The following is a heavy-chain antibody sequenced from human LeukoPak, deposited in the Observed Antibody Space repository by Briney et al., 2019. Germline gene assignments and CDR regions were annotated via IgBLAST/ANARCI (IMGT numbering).Heavy chain of an antibody. CDR2: ISSSSSYT. Sequence: PGGSLRLSCVASGFTFSDYYMSWIRQAPGKGLEWVSYISSSSSYTNYADSVKGRFTISRDNAKNSLYLQMNSLRAEDTAVYYCARTAHFYSNGFDIWGQGTMVTVSS. CDR3: ARTAHFYSNGFDI. D-gene: IGHD1-26*01. CDR1: GFTFSDYY. J-gene: IGHJ3*02. V-gene: IGHV3-11*06.